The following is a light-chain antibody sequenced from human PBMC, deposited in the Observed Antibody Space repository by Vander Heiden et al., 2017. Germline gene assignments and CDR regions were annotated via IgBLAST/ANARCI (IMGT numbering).Light chain of an antibody. CDR3: QSYDSSNLWV. J-gene: IGLJ3*02. V-gene: IGLV6-57*01. CDR1: SGSIASNY. CDR2: EDH. Sequence: NFTLTPPPSLSASPWKTVTISCTRSSGSIASNYVQWYQQRPGSSPTTVVYEDHQRPSGVPDRFSGSVDSSSKSASLTISGLKTEDEADYYCQSYDSSNLWVFGGGTKLTVL.